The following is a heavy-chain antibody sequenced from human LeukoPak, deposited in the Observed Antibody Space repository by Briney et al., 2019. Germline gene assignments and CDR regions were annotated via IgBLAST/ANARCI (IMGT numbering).Heavy chain of an antibody. J-gene: IGHJ6*03. CDR3: ASAYSGSYYYYYYYMDV. CDR2: IKQDGSEK. Sequence: GGSLRLSCAASGFTFSSYWMSWVRQAPGKGLEWVANIKQDGSEKYYVDSVKGRFTISRDNAKNSLYLQMNSLRAEDTAVYYCASAYSGSYYYYYYYMDVWGKGTTVTVSS. CDR1: GFTFSSYW. D-gene: IGHD1-26*01. V-gene: IGHV3-7*01.